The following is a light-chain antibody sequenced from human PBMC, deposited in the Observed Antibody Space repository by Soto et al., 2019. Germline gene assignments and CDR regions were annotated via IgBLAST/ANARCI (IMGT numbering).Light chain of an antibody. J-gene: IGKJ4*01. Sequence: IVLTQSPLSLPVTPGDSASMSVKSSQILLLISGNNYLDWYLQKPGQSPQLLIYLGSTRASGVPDRFSGSGSGTDFTLKISTVEAEDVGVYYCAPALLTVPFGGGTMVAI. CDR3: APALLTVP. V-gene: IGKV2-28*01. CDR1: QILLLISGNNY. CDR2: LGS.